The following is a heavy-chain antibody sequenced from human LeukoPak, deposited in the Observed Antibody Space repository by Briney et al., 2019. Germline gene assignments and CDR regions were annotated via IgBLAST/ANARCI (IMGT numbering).Heavy chain of an antibody. D-gene: IGHD4-23*01. V-gene: IGHV1-2*02. J-gene: IGHJ4*02. Sequence: ASVKVSCKAAGYTFTGYYIHWVRQVPGQGLEWMGWVNPNSGDTDYAKTFQGRVTMTRDTSISSAYMDLNSLTSDDTAVYYCASSGGNSVHYFDYWGQGTLVTVSS. CDR1: GYTFTGYY. CDR3: ASSGGNSVHYFDY. CDR2: VNPNSGDT.